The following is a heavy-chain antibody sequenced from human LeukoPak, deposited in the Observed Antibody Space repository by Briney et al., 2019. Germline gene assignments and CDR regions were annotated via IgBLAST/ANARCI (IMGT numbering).Heavy chain of an antibody. D-gene: IGHD5-18*01. CDR1: GGSISSGSYY. J-gene: IGHJ6*03. Sequence: SETLSLTCTVSGGSISSGSYYWSWIRQPAGKGLEWIGRIYTSGSTNYNPSLKSRVTISVDTSKNQFSLKLSSVTAADTAVYYCARDSQRGYSYAAANYYYYYMDVWGKGTTVTVSS. CDR2: IYTSGST. V-gene: IGHV4-61*02. CDR3: ARDSQRGYSYAAANYYYYYMDV.